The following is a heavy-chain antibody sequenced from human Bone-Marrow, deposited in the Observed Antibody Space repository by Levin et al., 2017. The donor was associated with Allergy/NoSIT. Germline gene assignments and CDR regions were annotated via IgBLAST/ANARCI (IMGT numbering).Heavy chain of an antibody. CDR2: ISSSSSTI. J-gene: IGHJ5*02. D-gene: IGHD3-9*01. V-gene: IGHV3-48*01. CDR1: GFTFSSYS. CDR3: ARVLILTGDYSFDP. Sequence: GESLKISCAASGFTFSSYSMNWVRQAPGKGLEWVSYISSSSSTIYYADSVKGRFTISRDNAKNSLYLQMNSLRAEDTAVYYCARVLILTGDYSFDPWGQGTLVTVSS.